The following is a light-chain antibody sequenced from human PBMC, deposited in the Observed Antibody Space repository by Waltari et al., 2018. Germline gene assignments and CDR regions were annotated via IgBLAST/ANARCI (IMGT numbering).Light chain of an antibody. CDR3: QQGSILPLT. CDR2: DTS. CDR1: ESVSNS. V-gene: IGKV3-11*01. Sequence: EVVLTQSPVTMSLAAGEGATLSCRARESVSNSLAWYQQKPGQSPRLLIFDTSKRATGIPARFSGSGYGTDFTLTINNLEAEDFALYYCQQGSILPLTFGGGTKVEI. J-gene: IGKJ4*01.